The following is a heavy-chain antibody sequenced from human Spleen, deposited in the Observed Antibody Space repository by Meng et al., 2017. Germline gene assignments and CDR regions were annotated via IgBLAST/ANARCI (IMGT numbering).Heavy chain of an antibody. D-gene: IGHD3-10*01. V-gene: IGHV1-18*01. CDR3: ARGTPGRSYSDY. J-gene: IGHJ4*02. CDR2: FVSNADT. Sequence: QAHLLQSGAAVTNLGASVWISCKPSGYTSASYGISWFRQAPGQGLEWMGWFVSNADTYPAQKFQGRVTMTRDTHTSTDFMELRSLRFDDTAVYYCARGTPGRSYSDYWGQGTLVTVSS. CDR1: GYTSASYG.